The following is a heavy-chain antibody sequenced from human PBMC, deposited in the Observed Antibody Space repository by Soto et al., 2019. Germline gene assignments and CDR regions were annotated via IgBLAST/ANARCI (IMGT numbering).Heavy chain of an antibody. Sequence: ASVKVSCKASGYTFTSYYMHWLRQAPGQGLEWMGIINPSGGSTSYSPSLKSRLTITKDTSKNQVVLTMTNMDPVDTATYYCAILRPDYYDSSGYTPYFAYGGKGTLVTVS. D-gene: IGHD3-22*01. CDR1: GYTFTSYY. J-gene: IGHJ4*02. CDR2: INPSGGST. CDR3: AILRPDYYDSSGYTPYFAY. V-gene: IGHV1-46*04.